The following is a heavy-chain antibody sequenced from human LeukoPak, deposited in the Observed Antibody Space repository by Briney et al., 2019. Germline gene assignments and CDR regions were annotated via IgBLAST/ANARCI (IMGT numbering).Heavy chain of an antibody. V-gene: IGHV4-34*01. CDR3: ARYDYGDYEWGRNY. D-gene: IGHD4-17*01. Sequence: SETLSLTCAVYGGSFSGYYWSWIRQPPGKGLEWIGEINHSGSTNYNPSLKSRITISVDTSKNQFSLKLSSVTAADTAVYYCARYDYGDYEWGRNYWGQGTLVTVSS. CDR2: INHSGST. CDR1: GGSFSGYY. J-gene: IGHJ4*02.